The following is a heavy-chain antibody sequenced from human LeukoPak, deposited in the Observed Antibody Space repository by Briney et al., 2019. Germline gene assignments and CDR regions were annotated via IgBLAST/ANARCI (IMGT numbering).Heavy chain of an antibody. J-gene: IGHJ4*02. CDR1: GGSISSADYH. CDR3: ARDRTGYGHFDY. V-gene: IGHV4-30-4*08. CDR2: IYYSGST. D-gene: IGHD4-17*01. Sequence: SQTLSLTCTVSGGSISSADYHWNWIRQPPGKGLEWIGYIYYSGSTNYNPSLQSRVIISVDPSKHQFSLKLSSVTAADTAVYYCARDRTGYGHFDYWGQGTLVTVSS.